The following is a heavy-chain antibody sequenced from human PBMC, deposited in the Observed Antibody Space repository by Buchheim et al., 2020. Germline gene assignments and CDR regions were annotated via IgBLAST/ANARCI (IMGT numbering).Heavy chain of an antibody. CDR3: AKDARKVRGLAGLDY. V-gene: IGHV3-30*18. D-gene: IGHD3-10*01. J-gene: IGHJ4*02. Sequence: QVQLVESGGGVVQPGRSLRLSCAASGFTFSSYGMHWVRQAPGKGLEWVAVISYDGSNKYYADSVKGRFTISRDNSKNTLYLQMNSLRAEDTAVYYCAKDARKVRGLAGLDYWGQGTL. CDR2: ISYDGSNK. CDR1: GFTFSSYG.